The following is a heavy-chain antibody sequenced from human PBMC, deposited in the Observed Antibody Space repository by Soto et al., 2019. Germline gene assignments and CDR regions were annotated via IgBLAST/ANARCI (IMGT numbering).Heavy chain of an antibody. CDR3: ARGLTYCSSTTCAETRFDP. CDR2: INQVGST. Sequence: PSETLSLTCAVYAGSFSDNYWTWIRQPPGKGLEWIGEINQVGSTNYNPSLKSRVTISLDTPKNHFSLKLSSVTAADTAVYYCARGLTYCSSTTCAETRFDPWGQGTLVTVSS. CDR1: AGSFSDNY. V-gene: IGHV4-34*01. J-gene: IGHJ5*02. D-gene: IGHD2-2*01.